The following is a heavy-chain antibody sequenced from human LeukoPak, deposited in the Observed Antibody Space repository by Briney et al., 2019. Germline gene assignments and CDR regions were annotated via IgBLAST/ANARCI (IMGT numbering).Heavy chain of an antibody. V-gene: IGHV4-34*01. CDR1: GGSFSGYY. D-gene: IGHD3-16*02. J-gene: IGHJ5*02. CDR3: ARGPRTRDYVWGSYRPNNWFDP. CDR2: IKHSGSS. Sequence: SETLSLTCAVYGGSFSGYYWSWIRQPPGKGLEWIGEIKHSGSSNYNPSLKSRVTISVDTSKNQFSLKLSSVTAADTAVYYCARGPRTRDYVWGSYRPNNWFDPWGQGTLVTVSS.